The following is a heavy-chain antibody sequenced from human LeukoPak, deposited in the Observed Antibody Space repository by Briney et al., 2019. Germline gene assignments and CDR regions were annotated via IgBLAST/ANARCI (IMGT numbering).Heavy chain of an antibody. Sequence: PSETQSLTCTLSGGSIRSGSSVYYWAWIRQPPGKGLEWIGSMYYSGIAYYNPSLKSRITISVDTSKNQFSLTVDSVTAADTAVYYCARVSAMNLWSPTTTFDSWGQGTLVTVSS. CDR2: MYYSGIA. D-gene: IGHD1-26*01. CDR1: GGSIRSGSSVYY. V-gene: IGHV4-39*01. CDR3: ARVSAMNLWSPTTTFDS. J-gene: IGHJ4*02.